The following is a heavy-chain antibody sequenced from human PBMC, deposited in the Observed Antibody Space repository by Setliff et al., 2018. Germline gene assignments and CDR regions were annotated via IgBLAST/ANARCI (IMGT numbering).Heavy chain of an antibody. CDR2: ISAYNGNT. J-gene: IGHJ6*03. CDR1: GGTFSSYA. V-gene: IGHV1-18*01. D-gene: IGHD1-26*01. Sequence: ASVKVSCKASGGTFSSYAISWVRQAPGQGLEWMGWISAYNGNTNYAQKLQGRVTMTTDTSTSTAYMELRSLRSDDTAVYYCARVKVIVGATPRTYYMDVWGKGTTVTVSS. CDR3: ARVKVIVGATPRTYYMDV.